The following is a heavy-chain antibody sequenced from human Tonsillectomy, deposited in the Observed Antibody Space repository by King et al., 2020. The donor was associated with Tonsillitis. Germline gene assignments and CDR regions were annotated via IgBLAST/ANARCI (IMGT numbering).Heavy chain of an antibody. CDR3: ARLVMPWDALDF. V-gene: IGHV3-73*02. J-gene: IGHJ3*01. CDR2: IKWQGNTYET. Sequence: VQLVESGGGLVQPGGSLKLSCAASGFTFSDFAIHWVRQAPGKGLEWVGRIKWQGNTYETEYAASVKGRFSISRDDTGDMAYLKMNSLKTDAADVYYCARLVMPWDALDFWGPGTAATVSS. CDR1: GFTFSDFA. D-gene: IGHD3-16*01.